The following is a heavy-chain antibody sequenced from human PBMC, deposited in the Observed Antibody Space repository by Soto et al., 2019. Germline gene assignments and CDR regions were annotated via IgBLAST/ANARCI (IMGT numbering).Heavy chain of an antibody. V-gene: IGHV3-9*01. CDR1: GFTFDDYA. Sequence: GGSLRLSCAASGFTFDDYAMHWVRQAPGKGLEWVSGISWNSGSIGYADSVKGRFTISRDNAKNSLYLQMNSLRAEDTALYYCAKGRIAVAGTEPLDCWGQGTLVTVSS. D-gene: IGHD6-19*01. CDR3: AKGRIAVAGTEPLDC. CDR2: ISWNSGSI. J-gene: IGHJ4*02.